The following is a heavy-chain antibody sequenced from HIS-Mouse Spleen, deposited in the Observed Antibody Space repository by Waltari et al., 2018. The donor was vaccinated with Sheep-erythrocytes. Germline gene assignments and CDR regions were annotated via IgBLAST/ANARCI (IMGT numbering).Heavy chain of an antibody. D-gene: IGHD2-2*01. CDR1: GFSFDDYA. Sequence: EVQLVESGGGLVQPGRSLRLSCAASGFSFDDYAMHWVRQAPGKGLGGVSGISWNSGNIGYADPVNVLVTSSRDNAKNSLYLQMNSLRAEDTALYYCAKDISRNIVVVPAAVGDYWGQGTLVTVSS. J-gene: IGHJ4*02. V-gene: IGHV3-9*01. CDR3: AKDISRNIVVVPAAVGDY. CDR2: ISWNSGNI.